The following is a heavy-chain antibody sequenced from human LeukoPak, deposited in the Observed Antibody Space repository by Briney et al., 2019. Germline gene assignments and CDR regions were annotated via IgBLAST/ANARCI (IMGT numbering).Heavy chain of an antibody. J-gene: IGHJ6*03. Sequence: SQTLSLTCAISGDSVSSNSAAWNWIRQSPSRGLEWLGRTYYRSKWYNDYAVSVKSRITINPDTSKNQFPLQLNSVTPEDTAVYYCARGVEVGATGGPKQYYYYMDVWGKGTTVTVSS. CDR2: TYYRSKWYN. CDR1: GDSVSSNSAA. D-gene: IGHD1-26*01. V-gene: IGHV6-1*01. CDR3: ARGVEVGATGGPKQYYYYMDV.